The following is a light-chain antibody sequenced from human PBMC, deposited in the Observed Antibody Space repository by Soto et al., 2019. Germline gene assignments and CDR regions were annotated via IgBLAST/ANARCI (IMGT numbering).Light chain of an antibody. J-gene: IGKJ1*01. V-gene: IGKV3-15*01. CDR1: QSVSSN. CDR2: GAS. Sequence: EIVMTQSPATLSVSPGQRATLSCRSSQSVSSNFAWHQHKPGQAPTLRLYGASTRATGIPARFSGSGAGTEVSLTGNRLQSEDFAVYYGQQYDNCPPWPFGQRTKVEIK. CDR3: QQYDNCPPWP.